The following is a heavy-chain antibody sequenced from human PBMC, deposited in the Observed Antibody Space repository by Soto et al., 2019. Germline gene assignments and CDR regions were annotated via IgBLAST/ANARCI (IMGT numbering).Heavy chain of an antibody. CDR2: ISGGGAAP. CDR1: GFTFYHHA. J-gene: IGHJ2*01. Sequence: EVQLLESGGGLVQPGGSLRLSCAASGFTFYHHAMTWVRQAPGKGLEWVATISGGGAAPYYADSVRGRFTISRDNSRNAVSLLVNSLRAEDTAIYFCVRKALGSTLTPYYWYFDFWGRGTLVSVSS. CDR3: VRKALGSTLTPYYWYFDF. V-gene: IGHV3-23*01. D-gene: IGHD4-17*01.